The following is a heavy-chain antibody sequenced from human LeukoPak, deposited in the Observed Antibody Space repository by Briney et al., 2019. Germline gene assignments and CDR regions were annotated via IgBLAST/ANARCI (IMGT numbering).Heavy chain of an antibody. Sequence: SETLTLTCTVSGGAISSFSWSGIRQPPGKGLEWIGYIYYSGSTNYNPSLKSRVTISVDTSKNQFSLKLSSVTAADTAVYYCARESPREGYYYYGKDVWGQRTTVTVSS. D-gene: IGHD1-26*01. CDR3: ARESPREGYYYYGKDV. V-gene: IGHV4-59*01. CDR2: IYYSGST. J-gene: IGHJ6*02. CDR1: GGAISSFS.